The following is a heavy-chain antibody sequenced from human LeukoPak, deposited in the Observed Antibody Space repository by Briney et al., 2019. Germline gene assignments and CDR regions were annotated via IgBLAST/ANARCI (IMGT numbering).Heavy chain of an antibody. J-gene: IGHJ4*02. V-gene: IGHV4-39*01. D-gene: IGHD2-8*01. CDR2: IYYSGST. CDR1: GGSISSSSCY. CDR3: ARSPPYCTTAMCYFDY. Sequence: MSSETLSLTCTVSGGSISSSSCYWGWIRQPPGKGLEWIGSIYYSGSTYYNPSLKSRVTISVDTSKNQFSLKLSSVTAAGTAVYFCARSPPYCTTAMCYFDYWGRGTLATVSS.